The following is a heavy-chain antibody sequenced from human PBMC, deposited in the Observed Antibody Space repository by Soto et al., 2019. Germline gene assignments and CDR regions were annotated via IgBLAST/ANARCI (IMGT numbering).Heavy chain of an antibody. CDR1: GGSISSGDYY. V-gene: IGHV4-30-4*01. D-gene: IGHD5-12*01. CDR3: ARVDMVYYYYGMDV. J-gene: IGHJ6*02. Sequence: LSLTCTVSGGSISSGDYYWSWIRQPPGKGLEWIGYIYYSGSTYYNPSLKSRVTISVDTSKNQFSLKLSSVTAADTAVYYCARVDMVYYYYGMDVWGQGTTVTVSS. CDR2: IYYSGST.